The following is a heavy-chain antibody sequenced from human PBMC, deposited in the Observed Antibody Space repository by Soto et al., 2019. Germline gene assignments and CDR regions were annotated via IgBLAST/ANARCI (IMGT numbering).Heavy chain of an antibody. Sequence: PSETLSLTYAVYGGSFRGYYWSWIRQPPGKGLEWIGEINHSGSTNYNPSLKSRVTISVDTSKNQFSLKLSSVTAADTAVYYCGSGGTIVVVPAASAVGMDVWGQGTTVTDS. J-gene: IGHJ6*02. CDR3: GSGGTIVVVPAASAVGMDV. V-gene: IGHV4-34*01. CDR2: INHSGST. CDR1: GGSFRGYY. D-gene: IGHD2-2*01.